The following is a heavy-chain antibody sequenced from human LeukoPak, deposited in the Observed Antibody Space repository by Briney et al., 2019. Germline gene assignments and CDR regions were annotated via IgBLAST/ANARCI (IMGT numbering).Heavy chain of an antibody. D-gene: IGHD3-9*01. CDR3: ARWFTITSGDYDILTSSYHRGMDV. CDR2: IYNTGST. Sequence: SETLSLTCTVSGGSISSYYWSWIRQPAGKGLEWIGRIYNTGSTNYNPSLKSRVTMSVDTSKNQFSLKLSSVAAADTAVYYCARWFTITSGDYDILTSSYHRGMDVWGQGTTVTVSS. CDR1: GGSISSYY. V-gene: IGHV4-4*07. J-gene: IGHJ6*02.